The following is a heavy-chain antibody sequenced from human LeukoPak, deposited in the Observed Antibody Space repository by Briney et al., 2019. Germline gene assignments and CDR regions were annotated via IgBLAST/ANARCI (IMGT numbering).Heavy chain of an antibody. CDR2: IYYSVST. D-gene: IGHD5-18*01. V-gene: IGHV4-59*08. J-gene: IGHJ6*03. Sequence: SETLSLTCTVSGGAISSDYWSWIRQPPGKGREWIGYIYYSVSTNYNPSLKSRVTISVDTSKNQFSLKLSSVTAADTAVYYCARQMDTAMVTGHYYYYMDVWGKGATVTVSS. CDR3: ARQMDTAMVTGHYYYYMDV. CDR1: GGAISSDY.